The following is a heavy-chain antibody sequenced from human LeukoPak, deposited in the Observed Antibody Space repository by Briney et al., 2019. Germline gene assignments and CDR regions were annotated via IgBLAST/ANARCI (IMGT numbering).Heavy chain of an antibody. CDR3: ARDRMVFGVVTRDDY. CDR1: GYTFTSYY. Sequence: GASVKVSCKASGYTFTSYYMHWVRQAPGQGLEWMGIINPSGGSTSYAQKFQGRVTMTRDTSTSTVYMELRSLRSDDTAVYYCARDRMVFGVVTRDDYWGQGTLVTVSS. D-gene: IGHD3-3*01. CDR2: INPSGGST. V-gene: IGHV1-46*01. J-gene: IGHJ4*02.